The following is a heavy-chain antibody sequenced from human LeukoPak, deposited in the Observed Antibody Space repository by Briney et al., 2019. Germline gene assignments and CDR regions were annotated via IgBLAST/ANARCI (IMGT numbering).Heavy chain of an antibody. Sequence: PGGSLRLSCAASGFTFSSYAMSWVRQAPGKGLEWVSAISGSGGSTYYADSVKGRFTISRDNSKNTLYLQMNSLRAEDTAVYYCAKSSRGSSWYRGIDYWGQGTLVTVSS. CDR2: ISGSGGST. J-gene: IGHJ4*02. CDR1: GFTFSSYA. V-gene: IGHV3-23*01. D-gene: IGHD6-13*01. CDR3: AKSSRGSSWYRGIDY.